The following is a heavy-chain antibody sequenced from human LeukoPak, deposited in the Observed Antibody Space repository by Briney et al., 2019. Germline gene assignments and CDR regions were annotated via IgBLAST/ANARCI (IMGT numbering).Heavy chain of an antibody. CDR3: AKGITIFPEYYFDY. CDR1: GFTFSSYA. V-gene: IGHV3-30-3*01. Sequence: GGSLRLSCAASGFTFSSYAMHWVRQAPGKGLEWVAVISYDGSNKYYADSVKGRFTISRDNSKNTLYLQMNSLRAEDTAVYYCAKGITIFPEYYFDYWGQGTLVTVSS. D-gene: IGHD3-9*01. J-gene: IGHJ4*02. CDR2: ISYDGSNK.